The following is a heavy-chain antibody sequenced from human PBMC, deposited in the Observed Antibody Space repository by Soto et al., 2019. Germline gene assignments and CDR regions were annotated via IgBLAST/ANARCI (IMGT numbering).Heavy chain of an antibody. V-gene: IGHV4-31*03. Sequence: QVQLQESGPGLVRPSQTLSLTCTVSGGSINSGHSYWNWIRQHPEKGLEWIGYINYRGSTFYNPSLKSRIIISVDTSKNQFSLSLSSVTAADTAVYYCARDAPGVAPYWGQGTLVTVSS. D-gene: IGHD2-15*01. J-gene: IGHJ4*02. CDR3: ARDAPGVAPY. CDR1: GGSINSGHSY. CDR2: INYRGST.